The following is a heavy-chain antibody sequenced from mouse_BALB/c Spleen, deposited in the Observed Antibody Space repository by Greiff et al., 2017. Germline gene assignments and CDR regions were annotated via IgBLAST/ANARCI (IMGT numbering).Heavy chain of an antibody. Sequence: EVKLVESGGGLVQPGGSRKLSCAASGFTFSSFGMHWVRQAPEQGLEWVAYISSGSSTIYYADTLKGRFTISRDNPTNTLFLQMTSLRSEDTAMYYCGSPNDDYGLAYWGQGTLVTVSA. CDR2: ISSGSSTI. J-gene: IGHJ3*01. CDR3: GSPNDDYGLAY. CDR1: GFTFSSFG. D-gene: IGHD1-1*01. V-gene: IGHV5-17*02.